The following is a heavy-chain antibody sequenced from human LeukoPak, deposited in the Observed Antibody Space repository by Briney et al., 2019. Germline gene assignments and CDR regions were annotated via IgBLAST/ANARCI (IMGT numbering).Heavy chain of an antibody. Sequence: ASVKVSCKASGYSFTGYYMHWVRQAPGQGLEWMGWINPNSGGTHSAQKFQGRVTMTRDTSISTAYMDLIRLRFDDTAVYYCARSLPGKYHPVEWRPSPDKGGQGPLFTFSS. J-gene: IGHJ4*02. V-gene: IGHV1-2*02. D-gene: IGHD3-3*01. CDR2: INPNSGGT. CDR1: GYSFTGYY. CDR3: ARSLPGKYHPVEWRPSPDK.